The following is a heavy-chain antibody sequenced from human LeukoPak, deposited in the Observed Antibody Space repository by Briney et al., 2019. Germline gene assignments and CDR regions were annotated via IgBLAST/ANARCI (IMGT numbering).Heavy chain of an antibody. CDR1: GGSISSSSYY. Sequence: PSETLSLTCTVSGGSISSSSYYWGWIRQPPGKGLEWIGSIYYSGSTYYNPSLKSRVTISVDTSKNQFSLKLSSVTAADTAVYYCARDDRYDILTGYYPLDYWGQGTLVTVSS. CDR2: IYYSGST. CDR3: ARDDRYDILTGYYPLDY. V-gene: IGHV4-39*02. D-gene: IGHD3-9*01. J-gene: IGHJ4*02.